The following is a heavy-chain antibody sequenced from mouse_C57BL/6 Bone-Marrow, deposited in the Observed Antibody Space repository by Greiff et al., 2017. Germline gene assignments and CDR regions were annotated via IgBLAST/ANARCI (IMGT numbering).Heavy chain of an antibody. CDR3: TDYGYGRGDY. J-gene: IGHJ4*01. Sequence: EVKLVESGGGLVQPGGSMKLSCAASGFTFSDAWMDWVRQSPEKGLEWVADISNKANNHASYYAESVTGRFNISRDESKSSVYLQIDSLMAEDTGIYYCTDYGYGRGDYWGQGTSVTVSS. CDR1: GFTFSDAW. D-gene: IGHD2-2*01. V-gene: IGHV6-6*01. CDR2: ISNKANNHAS.